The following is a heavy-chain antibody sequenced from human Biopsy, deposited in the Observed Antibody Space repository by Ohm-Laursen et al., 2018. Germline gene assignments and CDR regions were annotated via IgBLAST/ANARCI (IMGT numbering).Heavy chain of an antibody. D-gene: IGHD5-24*01. CDR2: ISPSGATT. J-gene: IGHJ6*02. CDR3: ARAGVGSDGTDSYYYGMDV. CDR1: GNTFATYH. V-gene: IGHV1-46*01. Sequence: ASVNVSCKASGNTFATYHIHWVRQAPGQGLEWMGVISPSGATTSFSQKFQGRITMTRDTSTGTVYMDLNSLGSEDTAVYYIARAGVGSDGTDSYYYGMDVWGPGTTVTVSS.